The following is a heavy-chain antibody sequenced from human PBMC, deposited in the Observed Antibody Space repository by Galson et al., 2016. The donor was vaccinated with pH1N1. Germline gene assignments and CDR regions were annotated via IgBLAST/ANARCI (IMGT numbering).Heavy chain of an antibody. V-gene: IGHV4-34*01. CDR2: INQSGST. CDR3: ARWEITTVTKFDY. Sequence: SETLSLTCSVSAGSFSSGDDYWRWVRQPPGKGLEWIGEINQSGSTHYNPTLKSRVTISEDTSRNQLSLKLSSVTAADTAVYYCARWEITTVTKFDYWGQGTLVTVSS. D-gene: IGHD4-17*01. CDR1: AGSFSSGDDY. J-gene: IGHJ4*02.